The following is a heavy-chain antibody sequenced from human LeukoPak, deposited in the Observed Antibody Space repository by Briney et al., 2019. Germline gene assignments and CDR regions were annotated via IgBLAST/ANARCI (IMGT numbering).Heavy chain of an antibody. Sequence: GGSLRLSCAASGFSFSNYWMSWVRQAPGKGLEWVANIKQDGGEKYYVDSVKGRFTISRDNAKNSLYLQMNSLRAEDTAVYYCATLRFLEWLLFPEYFQHWGQGTLVTVSS. CDR2: IKQDGGEK. CDR1: GFSFSNYW. J-gene: IGHJ1*01. CDR3: ATLRFLEWLLFPEYFQH. V-gene: IGHV3-7*01. D-gene: IGHD3-3*01.